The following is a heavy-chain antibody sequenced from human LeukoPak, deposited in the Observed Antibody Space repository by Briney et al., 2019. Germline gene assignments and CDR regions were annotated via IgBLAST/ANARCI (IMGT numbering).Heavy chain of an antibody. CDR3: ARSFQPHYYYYYMDV. J-gene: IGHJ6*03. V-gene: IGHV1-8*01. D-gene: IGHD2-2*01. CDR2: MNPNSGNT. CDR1: GYTFTSYD. Sequence: ASVKVSCKASGYTFTSYDINWVRQATGQGLEWMGWMNPNSGNTGYAQKFQGRVTMTRNTSISTAYMELSSLSSEDTAVYYCARSFQPHYYYYYMDVWGKGTTVTVSS.